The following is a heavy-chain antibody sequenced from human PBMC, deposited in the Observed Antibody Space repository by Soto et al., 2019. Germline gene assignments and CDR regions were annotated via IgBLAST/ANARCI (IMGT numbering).Heavy chain of an antibody. CDR1: GFSLTTSGVG. J-gene: IGHJ4*02. CDR2: IYWNDDK. V-gene: IGHV2-5*01. CDR3: AHRLGSLGSFDY. Sequence: QITLKESGPSLVKPTQTLTLTCTFSGFSLTTSGVGLGWIRQPPGKAPEWLALIYWNDDKRYSPSLQSRLTNPKDTSKNQVVLTLTNMDPVDTDTYYCAHRLGSLGSFDYCGQGSLVTVSS. D-gene: IGHD3-10*01.